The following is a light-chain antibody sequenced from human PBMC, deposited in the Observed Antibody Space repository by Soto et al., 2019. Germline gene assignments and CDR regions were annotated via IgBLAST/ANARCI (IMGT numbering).Light chain of an antibody. CDR3: QSHDSGLSGVV. Sequence: QSVLTQPPSVSGAPGQRVTISCTGSTSNIGAGYDVHWYQQLPGTAPKLLIYGNSNRPSGVPDRFSGSKSGTSASLAITGLQTEDEAHYYCQSHDSGLSGVVFGGGTKLTVL. CDR2: GNS. V-gene: IGLV1-40*01. CDR1: TSNIGAGYD. J-gene: IGLJ2*01.